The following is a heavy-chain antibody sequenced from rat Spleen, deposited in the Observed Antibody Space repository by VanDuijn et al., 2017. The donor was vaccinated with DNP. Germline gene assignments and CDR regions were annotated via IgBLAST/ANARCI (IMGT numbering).Heavy chain of an antibody. V-gene: IGHV3-1*01. CDR2: ISYSGST. CDR1: GYSITSNY. J-gene: IGHJ1*01. Sequence: EVQLQESGPGLVKPSQSLSLTCSVTGYSITSNYWAWIRQFPGNKMEWMGYISYSGSTGYNPSLKSRISITRKTSKNQFFLRLKSVTTEDTATYYCARAYYDGTYYPNWYFDFWGPGTTVTVSS. D-gene: IGHD1-12*02. CDR3: ARAYYDGTYYPNWYFDF.